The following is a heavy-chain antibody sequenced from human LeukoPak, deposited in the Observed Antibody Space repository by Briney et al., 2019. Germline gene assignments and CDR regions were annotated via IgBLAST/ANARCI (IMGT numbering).Heavy chain of an antibody. Sequence: GGSLRLSCAASGFTFSSYAMNWVRQAPGKGLEWVSAISGSGGSTYHADSVKGRFTISRDNSKNTLYLQMNSLRAEDTAVYYCAKFRAVTGYGDYWGQGTLVTVSS. J-gene: IGHJ4*02. CDR2: ISGSGGST. D-gene: IGHD3-9*01. CDR3: AKFRAVTGYGDY. V-gene: IGHV3-23*01. CDR1: GFTFSSYA.